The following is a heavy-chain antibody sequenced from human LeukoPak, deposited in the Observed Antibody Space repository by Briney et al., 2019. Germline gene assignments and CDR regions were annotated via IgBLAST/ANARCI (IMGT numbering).Heavy chain of an antibody. CDR2: INSDGSST. CDR1: GFTFSSYW. D-gene: IGHD3-9*01. Sequence: PGGSLRLSCAASGFTFSSYWMHWVRQAPGKGLVWVSRINSDGSSTSYADSVKGRFTISRDNAKNTLYLQMNSLRAEDTAVYYCARDNYDILTGYRNWSDPWGQGTLVTVSS. CDR3: ARDNYDILTGYRNWSDP. V-gene: IGHV3-74*01. J-gene: IGHJ5*02.